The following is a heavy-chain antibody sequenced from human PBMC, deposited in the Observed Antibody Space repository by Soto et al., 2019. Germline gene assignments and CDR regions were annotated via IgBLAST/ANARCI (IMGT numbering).Heavy chain of an antibody. CDR3: VSARLRGGYVGY. CDR1: GGTISSGGYY. J-gene: IGHJ4*02. D-gene: IGHD2-15*01. Sequence: SETLSLTCTVSGGTISSGGYYWSWIRQHPGKGLEWIGYIYYSGSTNYNPSLKSRVTISVDTSKNQFSLKLSSVTAADRAVYYCVSARLRGGYVGYWGQGTLVTVSS. CDR2: IYYSGST. V-gene: IGHV4-61*08.